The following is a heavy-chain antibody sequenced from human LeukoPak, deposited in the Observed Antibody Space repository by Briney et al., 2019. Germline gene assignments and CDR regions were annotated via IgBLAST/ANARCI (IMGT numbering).Heavy chain of an antibody. J-gene: IGHJ4*02. CDR3: ARDNGYGDPFDY. Sequence: SETLSLTCTVSGGSISSGSYYWSWIRQPPGKGLEWIGYIYYSGSTNYNPSLKSRVTISVDTSKNQFSLKLSSVTAADTAVYYCARDNGYGDPFDYWGQGTLVTVSS. CDR1: GGSISSGSYY. D-gene: IGHD4-17*01. V-gene: IGHV4-61*01. CDR2: IYYSGST.